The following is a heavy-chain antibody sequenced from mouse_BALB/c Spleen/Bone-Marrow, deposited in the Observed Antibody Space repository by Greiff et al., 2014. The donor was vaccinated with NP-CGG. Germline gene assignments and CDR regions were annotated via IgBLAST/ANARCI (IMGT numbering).Heavy chain of an antibody. CDR3: ARDEHYFDY. CDR1: GYTFTSYW. CDR2: IYPGDGDT. J-gene: IGHJ2*01. V-gene: IGHV1-87*01. Sequence: VQLQQSGAELARPGASVKLSCKASGYTFTSYWMQWVKQRPGQGLEWIGAIYPGDGDTRCTQKFKGKATLTADKSSSTAYMQLSSLASEDSAVYYCARDEHYFDYWGQGTTLTVSS.